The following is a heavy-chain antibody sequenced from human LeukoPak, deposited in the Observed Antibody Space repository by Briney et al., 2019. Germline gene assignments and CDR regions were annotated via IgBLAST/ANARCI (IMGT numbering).Heavy chain of an antibody. J-gene: IGHJ4*02. Sequence: GGSLRLSCAASGFTFSSYWMSWVRQAPGKGLEWVANIKQDGSEKYYVDSVKGRFTISRDNAKNSLYLQMNSLRAEDTAVYYCARGQDYVWGSYPIWGQGTRVTVSS. D-gene: IGHD3-16*01. CDR1: GFTFSSYW. CDR3: ARGQDYVWGSYPI. V-gene: IGHV3-7*01. CDR2: IKQDGSEK.